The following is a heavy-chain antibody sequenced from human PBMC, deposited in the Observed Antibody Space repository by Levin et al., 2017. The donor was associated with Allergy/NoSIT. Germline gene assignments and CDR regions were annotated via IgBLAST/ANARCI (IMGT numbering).Heavy chain of an antibody. Sequence: GESLKISCAASEFRFRTYWMHWVRLLPGKGLEWVSRISPDGSLTTYADSVKGRFTISRDNARSTLYLQMNSLTAEDTAVYYCASLIAYDIWGQGARVTVSS. V-gene: IGHV3-74*01. CDR1: EFRFRTYW. J-gene: IGHJ3*02. CDR3: ASLIAYDI. D-gene: IGHD2-8*01. CDR2: ISPDGSLT.